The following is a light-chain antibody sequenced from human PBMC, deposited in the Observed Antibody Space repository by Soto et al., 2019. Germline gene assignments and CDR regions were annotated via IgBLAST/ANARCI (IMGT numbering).Light chain of an antibody. V-gene: IGKV3-20*01. J-gene: IGKJ4*01. CDR1: HIVSSSY. CDR3: QQYGSSPLT. Sequence: EIVLTQSPGTLSLSPGERATLSCRAGHIVSSSYLAWYQQKPGQAPRLLIYGASSRATGIPDRFSGSRSGTDFTLTINRLESEDFAVYYCQQYGSSPLTFGGGTKVDIK. CDR2: GAS.